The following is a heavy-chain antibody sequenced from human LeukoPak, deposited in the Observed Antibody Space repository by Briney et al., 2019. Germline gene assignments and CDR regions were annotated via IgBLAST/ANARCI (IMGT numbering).Heavy chain of an antibody. V-gene: IGHV5-51*01. CDR1: GYTFTSYW. CDR3: VRSLPGTLLRGYGMDV. J-gene: IGHJ6*02. D-gene: IGHD3-10*01. Sequence: GASLQISCQTSGYTFTSYWIGWVRPPPGKGLECMGVIFPRDSDVRYSPSFQGQVTISADKSTNTAYLHWGSLKASDSAMYYCVRSLPGTLLRGYGMDVWGPGTTVTVS. CDR2: IFPRDSDV.